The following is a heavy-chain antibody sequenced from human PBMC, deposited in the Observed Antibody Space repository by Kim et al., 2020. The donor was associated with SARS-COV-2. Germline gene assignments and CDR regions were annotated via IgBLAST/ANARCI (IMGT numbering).Heavy chain of an antibody. CDR1: GFTFSSYW. Sequence: GGSLRLSCAASGFTFSSYWMHWVRQAPGKGLVWVSRINSDGSSTSYADSVKGRFTISRDNAKNTLYLQMNSLRAEDTAVYYCARVVADTAMVNFYYYYGMDVWGQGTTVTVSS. CDR3: ARVVADTAMVNFYYYYGMDV. V-gene: IGHV3-74*01. D-gene: IGHD5-18*01. J-gene: IGHJ6*02. CDR2: INSDGSST.